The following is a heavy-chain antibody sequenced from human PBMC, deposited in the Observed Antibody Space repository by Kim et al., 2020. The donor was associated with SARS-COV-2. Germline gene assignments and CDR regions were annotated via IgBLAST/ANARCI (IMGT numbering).Heavy chain of an antibody. J-gene: IGHJ3*02. CDR3: ARVKVDTAMVSLLDI. V-gene: IGHV3-21*01. CDR1: GFTFSSYS. D-gene: IGHD5-18*01. Sequence: GGSLRLSCAASGFTFSSYSMNWVRQAPGKGLEWVSSISSSSSYIYYADSVKGRFTISRDNAKNSLYLQMNSLRAEDTAVYYCARVKVDTAMVSLLDIWGQGTMVTVSS. CDR2: ISSSSSYI.